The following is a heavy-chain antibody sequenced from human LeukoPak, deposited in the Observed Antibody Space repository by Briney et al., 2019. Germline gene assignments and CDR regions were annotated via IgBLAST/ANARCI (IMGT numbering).Heavy chain of an antibody. D-gene: IGHD3-22*01. Sequence: SETLSLTCTVSGGSISSGGYYWSWIRQPPGKGLEWIGYIYHSGSTYYNPSLKSRVTISVDRSKNQFSLKLSSVTAADTAVYYCASLLNYYDSSGTVDYWGQGTLVTVSS. CDR1: GGSISSGGYY. CDR3: ASLLNYYDSSGTVDY. CDR2: IYHSGST. J-gene: IGHJ4*02. V-gene: IGHV4-30-2*01.